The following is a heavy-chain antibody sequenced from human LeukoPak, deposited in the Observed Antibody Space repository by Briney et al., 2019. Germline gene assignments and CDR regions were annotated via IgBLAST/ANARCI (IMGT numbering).Heavy chain of an antibody. V-gene: IGHV3-7*01. CDR2: IKQDGSEK. CDR1: GFTFSSYW. Sequence: GGSLRLSCVASGFTFSSYWMSWVRQTPGRGLEWVANIKQDGSEKNYVDSVKGRFTISRDNAKNSLYLQMNSLRADDTAVYYCARERGSGSYHPFDPWGQGTLATVSS. D-gene: IGHD3-10*01. J-gene: IGHJ5*02. CDR3: ARERGSGSYHPFDP.